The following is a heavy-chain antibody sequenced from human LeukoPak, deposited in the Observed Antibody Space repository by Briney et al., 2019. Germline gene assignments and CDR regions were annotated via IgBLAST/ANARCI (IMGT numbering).Heavy chain of an antibody. CDR3: AAAGRGSLDY. D-gene: IGHD3-16*01. CDR1: GFTLGSFW. CDR2: ISSDGSST. J-gene: IGHJ4*02. Sequence: GGSLRLSCAASGFTLGSFWMHWVRQAAGKGLEGVSRISSDGSSTNYAASLKGPFAISRDAAKNTLFLQINSLRAEDTAVYFCAAAGRGSLDYWGQGTLVTVSS. V-gene: IGHV3-74*01.